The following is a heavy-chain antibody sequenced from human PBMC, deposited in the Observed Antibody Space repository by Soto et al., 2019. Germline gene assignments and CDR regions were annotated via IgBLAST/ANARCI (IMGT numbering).Heavy chain of an antibody. D-gene: IGHD3-3*01. Sequence: PSETLSLTCAVYGGSFSGYYWSWIRQPPGKGLEWIGEINHSGSTNYNPSLKSRVAISVDTSKNQFSLKLSSVTAADTAVYYCARGGTYYDFWSGSLATFDYWGQGTLVTVSS. CDR1: GGSFSGYY. CDR3: ARGGTYYDFWSGSLATFDY. CDR2: INHSGST. V-gene: IGHV4-34*01. J-gene: IGHJ4*02.